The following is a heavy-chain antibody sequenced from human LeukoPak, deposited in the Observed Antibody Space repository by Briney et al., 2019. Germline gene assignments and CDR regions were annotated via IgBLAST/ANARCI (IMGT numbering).Heavy chain of an antibody. J-gene: IGHJ3*02. Sequence: GTSLRLSCAASGFTFSRHGLHWVRQAPGKGLDWVALVWNHGKRDYHSDSVRGRFTISRDNVNNTLYLEMNGLKVEDTAVYYCARGIDSSGYSAFDIWGRGTMVTVSS. CDR2: VWNHGKRD. D-gene: IGHD3-22*01. CDR3: ARGIDSSGYSAFDI. V-gene: IGHV3-33*01. CDR1: GFTFSRHG.